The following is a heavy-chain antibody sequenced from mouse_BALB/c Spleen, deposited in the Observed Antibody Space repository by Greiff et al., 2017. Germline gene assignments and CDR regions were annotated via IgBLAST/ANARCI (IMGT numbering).Heavy chain of an antibody. Sequence: QVQLQQSGAELAKPGASVKMSCKASGYTFTSYWMHWVKQRPGQGLEWIGYINPSTGYTEYNQKFKDKATLTADKSSSTAYMQLSSLTSEDSAVYYCAGYYGSSYLNWGQGTTLTVSS. CDR3: AGYYGSSYLN. J-gene: IGHJ2*01. CDR1: GYTFTSYW. D-gene: IGHD1-1*01. V-gene: IGHV1-7*01. CDR2: INPSTGYT.